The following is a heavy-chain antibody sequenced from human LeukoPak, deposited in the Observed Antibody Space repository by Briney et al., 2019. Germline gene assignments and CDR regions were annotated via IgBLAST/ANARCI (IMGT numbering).Heavy chain of an antibody. V-gene: IGHV1-8*01. J-gene: IGHJ6*02. CDR3: ARGPSFWSGYRYYYYGMDV. CDR1: GYTFTSYD. D-gene: IGHD3-3*01. CDR2: MNPNSGNT. Sequence: ASVKVSCKASGYTFTSYDIHWVRQATGQGLEWMGWMNPNSGNTGYAQKFQGRVTMTRNTSISTAYMELSSLGSEDTAVYYCARGPSFWSGYRYYYYGMDVWGQGTTVTVSS.